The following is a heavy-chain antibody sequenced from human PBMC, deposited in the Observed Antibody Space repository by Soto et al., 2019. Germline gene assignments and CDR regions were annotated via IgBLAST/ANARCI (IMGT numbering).Heavy chain of an antibody. J-gene: IGHJ6*03. V-gene: IGHV4-34*01. CDR2: INHSGST. Sequence: SETLSLTCAVYGGSFSGYYWSWIRQPPGKGLEWIGEINHSGSTNYNPSLKSRVTISVDTSKNQFSLKLSSVTTADTAVYYCARGQSDIVVVVAATYYYYYYMDVWGKGTTVTVSS. CDR3: ARGQSDIVVVVAATYYYYYYMDV. CDR1: GGSFSGYY. D-gene: IGHD2-15*01.